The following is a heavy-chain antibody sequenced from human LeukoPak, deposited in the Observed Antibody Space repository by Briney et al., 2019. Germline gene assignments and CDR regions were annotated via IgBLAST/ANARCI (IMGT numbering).Heavy chain of an antibody. D-gene: IGHD3-3*01. CDR2: ISSSGSTI. J-gene: IGHJ4*02. CDR3: ARGSILYYFDY. V-gene: IGHV3-48*04. CDR1: GFTFSGYG. Sequence: GGSLRLSCAASGFTFSGYGMNWVRQAPGKGLEWVSYISSSGSTIYYADSVKGRFTISRDNAKNSLYLQMNSLRAEDTAVYYCARGSILYYFDYWGQGTLVTVSS.